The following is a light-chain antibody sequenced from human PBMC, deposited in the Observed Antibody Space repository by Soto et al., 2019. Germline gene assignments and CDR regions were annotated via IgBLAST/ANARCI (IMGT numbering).Light chain of an antibody. CDR3: QQYNNWPPWT. CDR1: QSVNNK. V-gene: IGKV3-15*01. CDR2: GAS. J-gene: IGKJ1*01. Sequence: EIVMTQSPVTLSVSPGERATLSCRASQSVNNKLAWYQQKPGQPPRLLIYGASTRATGIPARFSGSGSGTEFTLTISSLQSEDSAVYYCQQYNNWPPWTFGQGTKVDIK.